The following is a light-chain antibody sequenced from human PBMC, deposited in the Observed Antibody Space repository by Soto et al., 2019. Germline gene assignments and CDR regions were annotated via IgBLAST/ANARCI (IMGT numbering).Light chain of an antibody. Sequence: EIVVTQSPATLSVAPGERATLSCRASQSVGNNFAWYQQKPCQPPSLLLFATSLRATGVPARFSGSGPGTEFTLIISSLQSEDFAVYYCQQYGDWPLTFGGGAKVEI. V-gene: IGKV3-15*01. CDR1: QSVGNN. CDR3: QQYGDWPLT. J-gene: IGKJ4*01. CDR2: ATS.